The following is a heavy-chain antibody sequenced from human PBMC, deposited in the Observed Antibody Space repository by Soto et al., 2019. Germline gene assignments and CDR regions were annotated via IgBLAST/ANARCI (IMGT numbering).Heavy chain of an antibody. D-gene: IGHD2-21*01. J-gene: IGHJ5*02. V-gene: IGHV4-39*01. Sequence: LPETLSLTCSVSGDSISSSSQYWGWIRQPPGKGLEWIGSIHYSGTSYYNPSLKSRVTIFVDTSKNQLSLKLSSVTAADTAVYYCARHWIAGSSIPWGQGTLVTVSS. CDR3: ARHWIAGSSIP. CDR1: GDSISSSSQY. CDR2: IHYSGTS.